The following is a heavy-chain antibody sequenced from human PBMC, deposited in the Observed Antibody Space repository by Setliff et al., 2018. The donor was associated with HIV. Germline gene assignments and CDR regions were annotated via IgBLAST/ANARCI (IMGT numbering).Heavy chain of an antibody. D-gene: IGHD6-19*01. CDR2: IYPGDSET. J-gene: IGHJ4*02. CDR3: ATLYSSGWPSYFDY. CDR1: GYSFTDYW. Sequence: GESLKISCRASGYSFTDYWIGWVRQMPGKGLECMGIIYPGDSETKYSPSFQGQVTISVDKSFNTAYLQWSSLKASDTAMYYCATLYSSGWPSYFDYWGQGTLVTVSS. V-gene: IGHV5-51*01.